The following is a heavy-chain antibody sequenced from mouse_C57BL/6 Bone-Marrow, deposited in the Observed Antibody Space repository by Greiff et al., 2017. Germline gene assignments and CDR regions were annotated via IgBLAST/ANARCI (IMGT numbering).Heavy chain of an antibody. CDR1: GFTFSSYG. CDR3: ARWRMGKDYFDY. J-gene: IGHJ2*01. D-gene: IGHD2-1*01. V-gene: IGHV5-6*01. Sequence: EVQVVESGGDLVKPGGSLKLSCAASGFTFSSYGMSWVRQTPDKRLEWVATISSGGSYTYYPDSVKGRFTISRDNAKNTLYLQMSSLKSEDTAMYYCARWRMGKDYFDYWGQGTTLTVSS. CDR2: ISSGGSYT.